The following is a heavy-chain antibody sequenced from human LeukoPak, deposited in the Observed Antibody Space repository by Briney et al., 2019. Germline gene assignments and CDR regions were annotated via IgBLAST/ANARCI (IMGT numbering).Heavy chain of an antibody. CDR2: ISYDGSNK. Sequence: PGGSLRLSCAASGFTFSSYAMHWVRQAPGKGLEWVAVISYDGSNKYYADSVQGRFTISRDNSKNTLYLQMNSLRAEDTAVYYCARDRHCSSTSCYVYGEYDYWGQGTLVTVSS. V-gene: IGHV3-30*04. J-gene: IGHJ4*02. D-gene: IGHD2-2*01. CDR1: GFTFSSYA. CDR3: ARDRHCSSTSCYVYGEYDY.